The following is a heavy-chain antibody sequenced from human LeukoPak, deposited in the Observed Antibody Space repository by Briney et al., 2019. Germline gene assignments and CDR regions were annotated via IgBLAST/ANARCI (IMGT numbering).Heavy chain of an antibody. J-gene: IGHJ4*02. Sequence: SETLSLTCAVYGGSFSGYYWSWIRQPPGKGLEWIGEINHSGSTNYNPSLKSRVTISVDTSKNQFSLKLSSVTAADTAVYYCARATSIVGATICLDYWGQGTLVTVSS. CDR1: GGSFSGYY. D-gene: IGHD1-26*01. V-gene: IGHV4-34*01. CDR3: ARATSIVGATICLDY. CDR2: INHSGST.